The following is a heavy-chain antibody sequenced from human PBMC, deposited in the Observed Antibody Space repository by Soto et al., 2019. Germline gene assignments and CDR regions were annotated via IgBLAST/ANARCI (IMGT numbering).Heavy chain of an antibody. Sequence: XDSLTISCQVSGYTFTIYWIGLVRQMPGKGLEWMGIIYPSDSDTRYSPSFQGQVTISADQSINTAYLQWDSLKASDTAIYYCARPANTVADHFDLWGQGTPVTVSS. V-gene: IGHV5-51*01. J-gene: IGHJ4*02. CDR2: IYPSDSDT. CDR1: GYTFTIYW. D-gene: IGHD4-17*01. CDR3: ARPANTVADHFDL.